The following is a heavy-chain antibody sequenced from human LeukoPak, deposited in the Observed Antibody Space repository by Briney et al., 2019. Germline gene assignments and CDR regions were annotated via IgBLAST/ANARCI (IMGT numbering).Heavy chain of an antibody. J-gene: IGHJ4*02. CDR3: ARSPPDYDYGGFFDY. CDR1: GGSFSGYY. CDR2: INHSGST. V-gene: IGHV4-34*01. Sequence: SETLSLTCAVYGGSFSGYYWSWIRQPPGKGLEWIGEINHSGSTNYNPSLKSRVTISVDTSKNQFSLKLSSVTAADTAMYYCARSPPDYDYGGFFDYWGQGTLVTVSS. D-gene: IGHD4-23*01.